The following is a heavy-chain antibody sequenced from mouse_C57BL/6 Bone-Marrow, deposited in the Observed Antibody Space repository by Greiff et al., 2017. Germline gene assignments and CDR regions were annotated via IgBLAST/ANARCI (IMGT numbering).Heavy chain of an antibody. CDR3: SRGKILRA. D-gene: IGHD5-1-1*01. J-gene: IGHJ2*01. CDR2: IAPNSGGT. CDR1: GYTFTSYW. V-gene: IGHV1-72*01. Sequence: VQLQESGAELVKPGASVKLSCKASGYTFTSYWMHWVKQRPGRGLEWIGRIAPNSGGTKYNEKFKSKAPLTIDKPSITAYMELSGLTSEDSAVYYCSRGKILRAWGKGTTLTVSS.